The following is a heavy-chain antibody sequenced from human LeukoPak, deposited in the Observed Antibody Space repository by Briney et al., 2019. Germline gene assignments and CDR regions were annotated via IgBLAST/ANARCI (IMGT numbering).Heavy chain of an antibody. CDR2: IYYSGST. Sequence: PSETLSLTCTVSGGSISSGDYYWSWTRQPPGKGLEWIGYIYYSGSTYYNPSLKSRVTISVDTSKNQFSLKLSSVTAADTAVYYCARGDRNSSSWYGEFDPWGQGTLVTVSS. CDR1: GGSISSGDYY. D-gene: IGHD6-13*01. V-gene: IGHV4-30-4*02. J-gene: IGHJ5*02. CDR3: ARGDRNSSSWYGEFDP.